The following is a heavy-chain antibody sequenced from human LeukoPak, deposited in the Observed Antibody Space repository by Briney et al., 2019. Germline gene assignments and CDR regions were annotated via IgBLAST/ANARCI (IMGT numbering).Heavy chain of an antibody. Sequence: ASVKVSCKASGYTFTSYDINWVRQATGQGLEWMGWMNPNSGNTGYAQKFQGRVTMTRNTSISTAHMELSSLRSEDTAVYYCAREAIRSSWHTGRPIYYFDYWGQGTLVTVSS. CDR2: MNPNSGNT. CDR3: AREAIRSSWHTGRPIYYFDY. D-gene: IGHD6-13*01. J-gene: IGHJ4*02. CDR1: GYTFTSYD. V-gene: IGHV1-8*01.